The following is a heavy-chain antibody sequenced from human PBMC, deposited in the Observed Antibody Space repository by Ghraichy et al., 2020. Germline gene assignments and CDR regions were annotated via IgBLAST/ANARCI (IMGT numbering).Heavy chain of an antibody. Sequence: RGSLRLSCAASGFTFSSYWMHWVRQAPGKGLVWVSRVNPDGSSTTYADSVKGRFTISRDNAKNALYLQMNSLRAEDTAVYYCVRRHSSGWIPFEYWGQGTLVTVSS. V-gene: IGHV3-74*01. D-gene: IGHD6-19*01. CDR2: VNPDGSST. CDR1: GFTFSSYW. J-gene: IGHJ4*02. CDR3: VRRHSSGWIPFEY.